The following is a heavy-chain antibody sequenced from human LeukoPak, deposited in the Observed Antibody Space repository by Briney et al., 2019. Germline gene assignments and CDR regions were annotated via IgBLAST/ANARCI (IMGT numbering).Heavy chain of an antibody. D-gene: IGHD4-11*01. V-gene: IGHV1-46*01. J-gene: IGHJ4*02. CDR2: INPSGGST. Sequence: ASVKVSCKASGYTFTSYYMHWVRQAPGQGLEWMGIINPSGGSTSYAQKFQGRVTMTRDMSTSSVYMELSSLRSEDTAVYYCARFRVTSYYFDYWGQGTLVTVSS. CDR1: GYTFTSYY. CDR3: ARFRVTSYYFDY.